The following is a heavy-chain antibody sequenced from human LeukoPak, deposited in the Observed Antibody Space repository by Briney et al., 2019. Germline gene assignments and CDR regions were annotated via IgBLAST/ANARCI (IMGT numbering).Heavy chain of an antibody. CDR1: GGSISNYY. V-gene: IGHV4-59*13. D-gene: IGHD2-8*01. Sequence: SETLSLTCTVSGGSISNYYWSWIRQPPGKGLEWIGYIYYTGSTNYNPSLKSRVTISVDASKNQFSLKLNSVTAADTAVYYCAREGDIVLWGQGTLVTVSS. J-gene: IGHJ4*02. CDR2: IYYTGST. CDR3: AREGDIVL.